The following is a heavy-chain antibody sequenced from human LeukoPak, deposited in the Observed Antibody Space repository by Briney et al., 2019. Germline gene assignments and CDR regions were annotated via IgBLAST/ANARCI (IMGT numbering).Heavy chain of an antibody. J-gene: IGHJ6*03. Sequence: SVKVSCKASGGTFSSYAISWVRQAPGQGLEWMGGIIPIFGTANYAQKFQGRVTITTDESTSTAYMELSSLRSEDTAVYYCARVVVPAARGVTNYYYMDVWGKGTTVTVSS. CDR3: ARVVVPAARGVTNYYYMDV. CDR2: IIPIFGTA. D-gene: IGHD2-2*01. CDR1: GGTFSSYA. V-gene: IGHV1-69*05.